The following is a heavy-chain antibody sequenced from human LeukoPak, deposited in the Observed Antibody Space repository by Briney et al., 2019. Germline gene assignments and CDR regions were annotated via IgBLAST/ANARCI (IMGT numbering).Heavy chain of an antibody. CDR1: GFTFSSYA. D-gene: IGHD3-22*01. J-gene: IGHJ3*02. Sequence: GGSLRLSCAASGFTFSSYAMSWVRQAPGKGLEWASAISGSGGSTYYADSVKGRFTISRDNSKNTLYLQMNSLRAEDTAVYYCAKDQSYDSSGYYWIWGQGTMVTVSS. CDR3: AKDQSYDSSGYYWI. V-gene: IGHV3-23*01. CDR2: ISGSGGST.